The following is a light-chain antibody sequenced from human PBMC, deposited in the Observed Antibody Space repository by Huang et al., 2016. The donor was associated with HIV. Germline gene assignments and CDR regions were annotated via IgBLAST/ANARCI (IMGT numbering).Light chain of an antibody. J-gene: IGKJ2*01. CDR2: GAP. CDR3: QQYNNWPPYT. CDR1: QSGNSN. V-gene: IGKV3-15*01. Sequence: EMVMTQSPDTLSVSPGERATLSCRASQSGNSNLAWYQQKPGQAPRLLIYGAPTRATGIPARFSGSGSGTEFTLTISSLQSEDFAVYYCQQYNNWPPYTFGQGTKLEIK.